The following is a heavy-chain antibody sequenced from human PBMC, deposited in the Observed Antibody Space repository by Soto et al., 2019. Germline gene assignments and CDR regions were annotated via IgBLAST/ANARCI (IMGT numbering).Heavy chain of an antibody. CDR1: GFTFSNYD. J-gene: IGHJ4*02. CDR2: VSSDGSNT. CDR3: ARDDWRRPLPPVDY. D-gene: IGHD2-21*01. Sequence: QVQLVESGGGVVQTERSLRLSCAASGFTFSNYDMHWVRQAPGKGLEWVAVVSSDGSNTYYADSVKGRVTISRDNSKKTMYLQMNNLRPDDTAVYYCARDDWRRPLPPVDYWGQGTLVTVSS. V-gene: IGHV3-30-3*01.